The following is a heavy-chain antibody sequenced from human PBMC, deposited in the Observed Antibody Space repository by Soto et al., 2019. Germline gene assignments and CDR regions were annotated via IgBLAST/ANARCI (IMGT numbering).Heavy chain of an antibody. CDR2: ISWNSGSI. V-gene: IGHV3-9*01. Sequence: GGSLRLSCAASGFTFDDYAMHWVRQAPGKGLEWVSGISWNSGSIGYADSVKGRFTISRDNAKNSLYLQMNSLRAEDTALYYCAKDRYQLLFGFDPWGQGTLVTVSS. CDR1: GFTFDDYA. D-gene: IGHD2-2*01. J-gene: IGHJ5*02. CDR3: AKDRYQLLFGFDP.